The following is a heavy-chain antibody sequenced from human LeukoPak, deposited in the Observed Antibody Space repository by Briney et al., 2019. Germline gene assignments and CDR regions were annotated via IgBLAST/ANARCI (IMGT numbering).Heavy chain of an antibody. CDR2: LSSSGGTT. D-gene: IGHD3-22*01. CDR1: GFTFSSYA. V-gene: IGHV3-23*01. CDR3: VYYYDSSGYFILRY. Sequence: GGSLRLSCAASGFTFSSYAMSWVRQAPGKGLEWVSALSSSGGTTYYAESVKGRFTISRDNSKNTLYLQMNSLRAEDTAVYYCVYYYDSSGYFILRYWGQGTLVTVSS. J-gene: IGHJ4*02.